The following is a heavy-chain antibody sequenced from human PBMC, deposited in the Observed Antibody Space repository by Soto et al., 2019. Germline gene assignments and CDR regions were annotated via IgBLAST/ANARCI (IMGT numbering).Heavy chain of an antibody. CDR1: GGSISSGDYY. V-gene: IGHV4-30-4*01. CDR3: ARDSSWYENYFDY. D-gene: IGHD6-13*01. J-gene: IGHJ4*02. Sequence: PSETLSLTCTVSGGSISSGDYYWSWIRQPPGKGLEWIGYIYYSGSTYYNPSLKSRVTISVDTSKNQFSLKLSSVTAADTAVYYCARDSSWYENYFDYWGQGTLVTVSS. CDR2: IYYSGST.